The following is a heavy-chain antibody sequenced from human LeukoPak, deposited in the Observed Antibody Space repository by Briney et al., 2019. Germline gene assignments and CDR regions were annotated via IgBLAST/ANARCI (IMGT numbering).Heavy chain of an antibody. J-gene: IGHJ4*02. CDR3: ATDSSGWPRFDY. V-gene: IGHV1-24*01. D-gene: IGHD6-19*01. CDR2: FDPEDGET. CDR1: GYTLTELS. Sequence: ASVKVSCKVSGYTLTELSMHWVRQAPGKGLEWMGGFDPEDGETIYAQKFQGRVTMTEDTSTDTAYMELSSLRSEDTAVYYCATDSSGWPRFDYWGQGALVTVSS.